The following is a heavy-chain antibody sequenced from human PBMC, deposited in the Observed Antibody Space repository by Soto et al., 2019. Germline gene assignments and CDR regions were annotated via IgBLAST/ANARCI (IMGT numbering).Heavy chain of an antibody. CDR1: GASTSNYH. J-gene: IGHJ4*02. CDR3: ALGGYNYGRPFDF. Sequence: LETLSLTCSVSGASTSNYHYSWIRQSPGKGLEWIGYVYHRGTTYYTPSLKSRVNMSVDTSTNEFYLNLKSVTAADTAVYYCALGGYNYGRPFDFWGQGTLVTVSS. D-gene: IGHD5-18*01. CDR2: VYHRGTT. V-gene: IGHV4-59*01.